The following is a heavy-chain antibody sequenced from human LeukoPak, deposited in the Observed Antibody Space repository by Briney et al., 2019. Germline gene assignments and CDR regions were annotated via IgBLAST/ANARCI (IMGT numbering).Heavy chain of an antibody. CDR2: VYSSGGT. D-gene: IGHD2-21*02. Sequence: PSETLSLTCAVSGDPMTKNYWNWIRQPAGGGLEWIGRVYSSGGTNYNPSLRSRVSISVDTSKSQFSLKLSSVTAEDTAVYYCVWSRYGDYFFDYWGQGILVTVSS. V-gene: IGHV4-4*07. CDR3: VWSRYGDYFFDY. CDR1: GDPMTKNY. J-gene: IGHJ4*02.